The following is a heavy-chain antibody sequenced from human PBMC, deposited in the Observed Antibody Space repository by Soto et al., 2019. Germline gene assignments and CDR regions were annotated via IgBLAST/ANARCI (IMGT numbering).Heavy chain of an antibody. CDR3: AREQAERAPSNYYYYYGMDV. J-gene: IGHJ6*02. Sequence: SVKVSCKASGGTFSSYAISWVRQAPGQGLEWMGGIIPIFGTANYAQKFQGRVTITADESTSTAYMELSSLRSEDTAVYYCAREQAERAPSNYYYYYGMDVWGQGTTVTVSS. CDR1: GGTFSSYA. D-gene: IGHD6-13*01. V-gene: IGHV1-69*13. CDR2: IIPIFGTA.